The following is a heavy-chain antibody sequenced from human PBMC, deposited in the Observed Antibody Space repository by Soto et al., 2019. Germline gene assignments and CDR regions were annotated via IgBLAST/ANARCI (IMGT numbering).Heavy chain of an antibody. Sequence: GGSLRLSCAASGFTFSSYSMNWVRQAPGKGLEWVSSISSSSSYIYYADSVKGRFTISRDNAKNSLYLQMNSLRAEDTAVYYCARDSGIAVAGTSDWFDPWGQGTLVTVSS. CDR2: ISSSSSYI. CDR1: GFTFSSYS. V-gene: IGHV3-21*01. J-gene: IGHJ5*02. CDR3: ARDSGIAVAGTSDWFDP. D-gene: IGHD6-19*01.